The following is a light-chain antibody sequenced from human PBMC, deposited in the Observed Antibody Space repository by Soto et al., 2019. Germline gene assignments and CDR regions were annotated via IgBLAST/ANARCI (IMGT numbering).Light chain of an antibody. J-gene: IGKJ5*01. V-gene: IGKV1-8*01. CDR3: QQYYSYPRIT. CDR1: QGISSY. CDR2: AAS. Sequence: AIRFTQSPSSLSSSTGDRVTITCRASQGISSYLAWYPQKPGKAPKLLIYAASTLQSGVPSRFSGSGSGTDFTLTISCLQSEDFATYYCQQYYSYPRITVGQGTRLAIK.